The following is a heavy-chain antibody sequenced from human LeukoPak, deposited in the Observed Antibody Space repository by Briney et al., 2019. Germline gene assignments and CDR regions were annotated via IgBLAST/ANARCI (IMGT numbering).Heavy chain of an antibody. J-gene: IGHJ3*02. V-gene: IGHV3-48*01. CDR1: GFTFSSYS. CDR3: ARGGHPLDAFDI. CDR2: ISSSSNTI. Sequence: GGSLRLSCAASGFTFSSYSMNWVRQAPGKGLEWISYISSSSNTIYYADSVKGRFTISRDNAKKSLYLQMNSLRAEDTAVYYCARGGHPLDAFDIWGQGTMVTVSS.